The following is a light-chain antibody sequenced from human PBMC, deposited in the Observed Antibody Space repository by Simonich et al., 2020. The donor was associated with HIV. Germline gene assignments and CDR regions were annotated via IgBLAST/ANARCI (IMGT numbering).Light chain of an antibody. V-gene: IGKV1-NL1*01. Sequence: DIQMTQSPSSLSASVGDRVTITCRASQGISNSLAWYQQKPGKAPKLLLYAASTLESGVPSRFSGSGSGTDYTLTISSLQPEDFATYYCQQYYYTPLFTFGPGTKVDIK. CDR2: AAS. CDR1: QGISNS. CDR3: QQYYYTPLFT. J-gene: IGKJ3*01.